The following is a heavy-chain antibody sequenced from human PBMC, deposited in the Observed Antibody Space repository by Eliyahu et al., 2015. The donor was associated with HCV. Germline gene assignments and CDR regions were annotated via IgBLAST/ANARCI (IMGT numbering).Heavy chain of an antibody. D-gene: IGHD3-10*01. V-gene: IGHV4-39*01. CDR1: GGPXSXSSYY. J-gene: IGHJ4*02. CDR3: ARIPADYFDSGSNGY. CDR2: IYYSGST. Sequence: QLQLQESGPGLVKPSETLSLXCTVSGGPXSXSSYYWVWIRQPPGKGLEWIGSIYYSGSTYYNPSLESRVTISVDTSKNQFSLKLTSVTAADTAVFYCARIPADYFDSGSNGYWGQGTLVTVSS.